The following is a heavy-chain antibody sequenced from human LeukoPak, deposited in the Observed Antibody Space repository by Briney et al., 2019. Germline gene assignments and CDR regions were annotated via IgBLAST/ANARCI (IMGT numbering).Heavy chain of an antibody. CDR3: ARLGKSRGELSLRNYYFDY. J-gene: IGHJ4*02. Sequence: SETLSLTCTVSGGSISSYYWSWIRQPPGKGLEWIGYIYYSGSTNYNPSLKSRVPISVDTSKNQFSLKLSSVTAADTAVYYCARLGKSRGELSLRNYYFDYWGQGTLVTVSS. D-gene: IGHD3-16*02. CDR2: IYYSGST. V-gene: IGHV4-59*01. CDR1: GGSISSYY.